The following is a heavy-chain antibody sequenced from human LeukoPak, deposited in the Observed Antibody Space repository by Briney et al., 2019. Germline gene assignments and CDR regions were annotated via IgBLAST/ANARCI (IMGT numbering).Heavy chain of an antibody. J-gene: IGHJ4*02. CDR1: GFTLTSYA. V-gene: IGHV3-23*01. D-gene: IGHD3-10*01. Sequence: GGSLRLSCAASGFTLTSYAMSWVRQAPGKGLGWVSVISGDGTDLDYADSVKGRFTISRDTSKSMVFLQMNSLRVEDTAVYYCAKKRGGNNPYDYWGQGTLVTVSS. CDR3: AKKRGGNNPYDY. CDR2: ISGDGTDL.